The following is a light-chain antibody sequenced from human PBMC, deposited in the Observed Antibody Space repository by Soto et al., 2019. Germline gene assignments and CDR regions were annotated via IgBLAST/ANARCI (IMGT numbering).Light chain of an antibody. CDR3: QTWGTGIGV. V-gene: IGLV4-69*01. CDR2: LNSDGSH. CDR1: SGHISYA. Sequence: QSVLTQSPSASASLGASVKLTCTLSSGHISYAIAWHQQQPEKGPRYLMKLNSDGSHRKGDGIPDRFSGSSSGAEHYLTISSLQSEDEADYYCQTWGTGIGVFGGGTKLTVL. J-gene: IGLJ2*01.